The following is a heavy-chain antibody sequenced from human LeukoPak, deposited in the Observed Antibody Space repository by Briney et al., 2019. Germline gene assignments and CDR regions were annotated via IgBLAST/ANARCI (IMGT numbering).Heavy chain of an antibody. V-gene: IGHV4-59*02. D-gene: IGHD3-22*01. J-gene: IGHJ6*03. Sequence: SETLSLTCTVSGGSVSSYYWSWLRQPPGKGLEWIGYIYFSGSTNYNPSLKSRVAISIDTSNNQFSLKLSSVTTADTAVYYCAHDSSGYYGHGGYMDVWGKGTTVTVSS. CDR2: IYFSGST. CDR1: GGSVSSYY. CDR3: AHDSSGYYGHGGYMDV.